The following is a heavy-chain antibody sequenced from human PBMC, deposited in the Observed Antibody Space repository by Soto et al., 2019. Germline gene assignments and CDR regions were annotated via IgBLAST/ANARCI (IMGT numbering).Heavy chain of an antibody. CDR1: GYTFTNFG. J-gene: IGHJ4*02. CDR3: ARGGTSIDY. Sequence: ASVKVSCKASGYTFTNFGISWVGQAPGQGLEWMGWISAYSGNTNYAQNYQGRVTMTTDTSTSTAYMELRGLRSDATAVYYCARGGTSIDYWGQGTMVTASS. V-gene: IGHV1-18*01. CDR2: ISAYSGNT. D-gene: IGHD3-16*01.